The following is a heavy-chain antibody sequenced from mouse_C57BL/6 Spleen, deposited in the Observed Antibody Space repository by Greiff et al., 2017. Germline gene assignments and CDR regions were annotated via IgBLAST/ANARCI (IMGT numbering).Heavy chain of an antibody. D-gene: IGHD1-1*01. Sequence: EVKLVESGGGLVKPGGSLKLSCAASGFTFSDYGMHWVRQAPEKGLEWVAYISSGSSTIYYADTVKGRFTISRDNAKNTLFLQMTSLMSEDTAVDYCARTVVADYAMDYWGQGTSVTVSS. CDR3: ARTVVADYAMDY. V-gene: IGHV5-17*01. CDR1: GFTFSDYG. CDR2: ISSGSSTI. J-gene: IGHJ4*01.